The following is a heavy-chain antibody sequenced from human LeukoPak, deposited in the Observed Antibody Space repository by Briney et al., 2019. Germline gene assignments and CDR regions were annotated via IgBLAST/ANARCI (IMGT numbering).Heavy chain of an antibody. CDR1: GFSFSDEY. CDR2: ISASGSYT. CDR3: AVDTRTYYFDY. V-gene: IGHV3-11*06. Sequence: PGGSLRLSCAASGFSFSDEYMSWIRQAPGQGLEWISYISASGSYTNYADSVKGRFTISRDNAKDSLYLQMNSLRDEDTAVYYCAVDTRTYYFDYWGQGTLVTVSS. J-gene: IGHJ4*02.